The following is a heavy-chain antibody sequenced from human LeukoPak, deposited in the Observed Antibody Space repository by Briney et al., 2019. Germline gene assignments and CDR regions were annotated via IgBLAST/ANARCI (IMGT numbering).Heavy chain of an antibody. D-gene: IGHD2-2*01. CDR2: INHSGST. V-gene: IGHV4-39*07. J-gene: IGHJ5*02. CDR3: ARVRYCSSTSCP. CDR1: GGSISSSSYY. Sequence: PSETLSLTCTVSGGSISSSSYYWGWLRQPPGKGLEWIGEINHSGSTNYNPSLKSRVTISVDTSKNQFSLKLRSVTAADTAVYYCARVRYCSSTSCPWGQGTLVTVSS.